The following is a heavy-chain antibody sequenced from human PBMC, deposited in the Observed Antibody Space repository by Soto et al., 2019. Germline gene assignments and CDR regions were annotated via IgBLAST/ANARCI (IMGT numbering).Heavy chain of an antibody. V-gene: IGHV1-18*01. CDR1: GYSFTNYG. CDR3: ARDRGVAPPVAGNTHYYYYMDV. CDR2: ISAFNGNT. J-gene: IGHJ6*03. Sequence: ASVKVSCKASGYSFTNYGVTWVRQAPGQGLEWMGWISAFNGNTHYAQNLQGRVTMTTDASTSTAYMELRSLRSDDTAVYYCARDRGVAPPVAGNTHYYYYMDVWGKWTTVTVSS. D-gene: IGHD6-19*01.